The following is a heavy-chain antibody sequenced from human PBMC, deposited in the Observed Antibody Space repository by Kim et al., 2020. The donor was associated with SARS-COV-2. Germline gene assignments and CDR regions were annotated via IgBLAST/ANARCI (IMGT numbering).Heavy chain of an antibody. D-gene: IGHD3-3*01. V-gene: IGHV3-30*07. Sequence: GRFTISRDNSKNTLYLQMNSLRAEDTAVYYCARVPNYDFWSGYFVYFDYWGQGTLVTVSS. J-gene: IGHJ4*02. CDR3: ARVPNYDFWSGYFVYFDY.